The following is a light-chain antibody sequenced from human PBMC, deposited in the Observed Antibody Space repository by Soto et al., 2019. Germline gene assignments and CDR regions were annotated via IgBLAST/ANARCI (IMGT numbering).Light chain of an antibody. CDR2: GAS. Sequence: EIVLTQSPGTLSLSPGERATLSCRASQSVSSSYLAWYQQKPGQAPRLLIYGASSRATGIPDRFSGSGSGTDFTLTISRLEPEDFATYYCHHYNTYSTFGQGTRVDVK. CDR3: HHYNTYST. CDR1: QSVSSSY. V-gene: IGKV3-20*01. J-gene: IGKJ1*01.